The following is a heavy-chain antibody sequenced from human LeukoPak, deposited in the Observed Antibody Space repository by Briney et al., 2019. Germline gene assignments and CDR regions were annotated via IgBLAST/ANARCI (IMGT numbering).Heavy chain of an antibody. CDR3: ARDSGGGWFGGYFDY. Sequence: GRSRRLSCAASGFTFSSYGMHWVRQAPGKGLEWVAVISYDGSNKYYADSVKGRFTISRDNSKNTLHLQMNGLRAEDTAVYYCARDSGGGWFGGYFDYWGRGTLVTVSS. J-gene: IGHJ4*02. CDR2: ISYDGSNK. D-gene: IGHD3-16*01. CDR1: GFTFSSYG. V-gene: IGHV3-30*03.